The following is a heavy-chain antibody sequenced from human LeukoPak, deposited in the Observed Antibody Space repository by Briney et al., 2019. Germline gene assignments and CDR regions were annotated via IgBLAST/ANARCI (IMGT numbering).Heavy chain of an antibody. D-gene: IGHD6-6*01. Sequence: SETLSLTCTVSGGSISGSYWSWIRQPPGKALEWIGYIYSSGITNYNPSLKSRVTMSVDTSKNQFSLNLDSVTAADTAVYYCARHTAKSYSSSSDWFDSWGQGTLVTVSS. J-gene: IGHJ5*01. CDR1: GGSISGSY. CDR2: IYSSGIT. CDR3: ARHTAKSYSSSSDWFDS. V-gene: IGHV4-4*09.